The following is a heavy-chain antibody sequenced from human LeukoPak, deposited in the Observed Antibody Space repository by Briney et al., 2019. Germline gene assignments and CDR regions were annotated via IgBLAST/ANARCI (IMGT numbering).Heavy chain of an antibody. CDR3: AKVPYDILTGYLDY. CDR2: ISGSGGST. J-gene: IGHJ4*02. D-gene: IGHD3-9*01. Sequence: GGSLRLSCAASGFTFSAFYMSWVRQAPGKGLEWVSAISGSGGSTYYADSVKGRFAISRDNSKNTLYLQMNSLRAEDTAVYYCAKVPYDILTGYLDYWGQGTLVTVSS. V-gene: IGHV3-23*01. CDR1: GFTFSAFY.